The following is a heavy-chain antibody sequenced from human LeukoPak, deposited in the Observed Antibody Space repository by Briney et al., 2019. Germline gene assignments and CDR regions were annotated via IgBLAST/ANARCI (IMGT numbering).Heavy chain of an antibody. CDR3: ARGEEVWFGEYRYYYYGMDV. D-gene: IGHD3-10*01. CDR1: GYTFTSYG. J-gene: IGHJ6*02. Sequence: ASVKVSCKASGYTFTSYGISWVRQAPGQGLEWMGWISAYNGNTNYAQKLQGRVTMTTDTSTSTAYMGLRSLRSDDTAVYYCARGEEVWFGEYRYYYYGMDVWGQGTTVTVSS. CDR2: ISAYNGNT. V-gene: IGHV1-18*01.